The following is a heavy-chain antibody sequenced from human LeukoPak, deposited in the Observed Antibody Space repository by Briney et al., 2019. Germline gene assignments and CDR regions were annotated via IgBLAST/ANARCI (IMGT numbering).Heavy chain of an antibody. V-gene: IGHV1-46*01. CDR2: INPSGGST. J-gene: IGHJ6*04. D-gene: IGHD2-2*01. CDR3: ARDSSRLSSHIVVVPAAQGVMDV. Sequence: ASVKVSCTASGYTFTSYYMHWVRQAPGQGLEWMGIINPSGGSTSYAQKFQGRVTMTRDTSTSTVYMELSSLRSEDTAVYYCARDSSRLSSHIVVVPAAQGVMDVWGKGTTVTVSS. CDR1: GYTFTSYY.